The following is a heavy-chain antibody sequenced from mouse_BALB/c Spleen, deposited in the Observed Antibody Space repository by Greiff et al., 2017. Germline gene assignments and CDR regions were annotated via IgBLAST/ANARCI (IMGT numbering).Heavy chain of an antibody. CDR1: GFTFSSYA. J-gene: IGHJ4*01. V-gene: IGHV5-6-5*01. CDR2: ISSGGST. CDR3: ARSSTMITTGAMDY. D-gene: IGHD2-4*01. Sequence: EVKLVESGGGLVKPGGSLKLSCAASGFTFSSYAMSWVRQTPEKRLEWVASISSGGSTYYPDSVKGRFTISRDNARNILYLQMSSLRSEDTAMYYCARSSTMITTGAMDYWGQGTSVTVSS.